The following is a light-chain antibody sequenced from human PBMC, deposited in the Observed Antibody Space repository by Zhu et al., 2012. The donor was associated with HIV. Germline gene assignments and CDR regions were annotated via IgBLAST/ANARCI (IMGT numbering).Light chain of an antibody. Sequence: ETVLTQSPGTLSLSPGERATLSCRASQSVSSYLAWYQQKPGQAPRLLIYDASNRATGIPARFSGSGSGTDFTLTISSLEPEDFAVYYCQQRTDWPITFGQGTRLDIK. J-gene: IGKJ5*01. CDR1: QSVSSY. CDR3: QQRTDWPIT. V-gene: IGKV3-11*01. CDR2: DAS.